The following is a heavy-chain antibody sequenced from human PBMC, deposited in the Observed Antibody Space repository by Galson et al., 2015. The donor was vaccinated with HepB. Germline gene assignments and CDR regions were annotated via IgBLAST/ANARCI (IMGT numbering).Heavy chain of an antibody. D-gene: IGHD3-16*02. V-gene: IGHV1-18*01. CDR1: GYTFPTFG. CDR3: ASPSGDYRLSRTSYYYAMDV. CDR2: INVYNGNI. Sequence: SVKVSCKASGYTFPTFGISWVRQAPGQGLEWMAWINVYNGNINSAEKFQGRITMTTDASTSTAYMDLRSLTSDDTAVYYCASPSGDYRLSRTSYYYAMDVWGQGTTVTISS. J-gene: IGHJ6*02.